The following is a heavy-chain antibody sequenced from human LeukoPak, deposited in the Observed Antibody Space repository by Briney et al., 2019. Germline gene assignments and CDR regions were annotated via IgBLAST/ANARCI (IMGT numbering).Heavy chain of an antibody. Sequence: GGSLRLSCAASGFTFSSYHMNWVRQAPGKGLEWVSYISSSSSNIYYADSVRGRFTISRDNAQNSLYLQMNTLRAEDTAVYYCATAGLTVGNYALFDCWGQGTLVTVSS. J-gene: IGHJ4*02. D-gene: IGHD3-22*01. CDR3: ATAGLTVGNYALFDC. CDR1: GFTFSSYH. CDR2: ISSSSSNI. V-gene: IGHV3-48*04.